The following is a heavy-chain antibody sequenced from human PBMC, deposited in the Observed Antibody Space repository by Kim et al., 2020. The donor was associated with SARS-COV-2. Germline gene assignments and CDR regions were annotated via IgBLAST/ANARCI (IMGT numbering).Heavy chain of an antibody. V-gene: IGHV2-5*05. CDR1: GFSLSTSGVA. D-gene: IGHD1-1*01. J-gene: IGHJ4*02. CDR2: IYWDDDQ. CDR3: AHRLTSRDAYNF. Sequence: SGPTLVNPTQTLTLTCSFSGFSLSTSGVAVGWFRQPPGKALEWLALIYWDDDQRYGPSLSSRLTITKETPKNQVVLTMINMDPVDTATYYCAHRLTSRDAYNFRGQGIQVTVSS.